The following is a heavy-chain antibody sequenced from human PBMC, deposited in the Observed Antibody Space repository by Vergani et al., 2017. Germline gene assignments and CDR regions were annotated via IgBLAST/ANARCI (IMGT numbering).Heavy chain of an antibody. V-gene: IGHV3-21*01. CDR3: TKGPQQRLNVLDN. Sequence: EVQLVESGGGVVKPGGSLTISCATSGFDFTNSAMSWIRQAPGRGLQWVSSITRGSKSIYYADSVKGRFTISRDNSKKMLYLEMNSLRNDDTALYYCTKGPQQRLNVLDNWGQGTLVTVSS. CDR1: GFDFTNSA. J-gene: IGHJ4*01. D-gene: IGHD6-25*01. CDR2: ITRGSKSI.